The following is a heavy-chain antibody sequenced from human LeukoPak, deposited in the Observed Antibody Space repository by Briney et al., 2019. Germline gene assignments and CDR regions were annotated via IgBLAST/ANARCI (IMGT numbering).Heavy chain of an antibody. D-gene: IGHD4-17*01. Sequence: PSETLSLTCAVYGGSFSGYYWSWIRQPSGKGLEWIGEINHSGSTNYNPSLKSRVTISVDTSKNQFSLKLSSVTAADTAVYYCARGDYGDYVGNWFDPWGQGTLVTVSS. CDR3: ARGDYGDYVGNWFDP. CDR2: INHSGST. V-gene: IGHV4-34*01. J-gene: IGHJ5*02. CDR1: GGSFSGYY.